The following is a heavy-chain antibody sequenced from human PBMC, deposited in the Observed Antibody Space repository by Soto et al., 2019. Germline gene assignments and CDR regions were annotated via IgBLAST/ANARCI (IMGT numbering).Heavy chain of an antibody. D-gene: IGHD3-10*01. V-gene: IGHV4-31*03. CDR2: IYYSGST. J-gene: IGHJ3*02. CDR1: GVSISSGSYY. CDR3: ARSDMVYAFAI. Sequence: QVQLQESGPGLVKPSQTLSLTCTVYGVSISSGSYYWIWILQHPVKGMEWIGYIYYSGSTYYNPSLKSRVTTSVYTSKNQFSLKLISVTAADTAVYYCARSDMVYAFAIWGQGTMVTVSS.